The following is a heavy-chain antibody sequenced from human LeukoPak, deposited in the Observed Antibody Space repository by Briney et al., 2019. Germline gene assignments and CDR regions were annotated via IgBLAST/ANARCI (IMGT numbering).Heavy chain of an antibody. CDR1: GGSISSYY. CDR2: IYYSGST. Sequence: SETLSLTCAVSGGSISSYYWSWIRQPPGKGLEWIGYIYYSGSTNYNPSLKSRVTISVDTSKNQFSLKLSSVTAADTAVYYCAGDIVATWYAFDIWGQGTMVTVSS. D-gene: IGHD5-12*01. J-gene: IGHJ3*02. V-gene: IGHV4-59*01. CDR3: AGDIVATWYAFDI.